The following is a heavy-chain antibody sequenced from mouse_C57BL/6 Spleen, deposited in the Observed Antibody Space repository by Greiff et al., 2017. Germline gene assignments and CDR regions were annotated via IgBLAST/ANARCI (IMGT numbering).Heavy chain of an antibody. V-gene: IGHV1-85*01. J-gene: IGHJ3*01. CDR1: GYTFTSYD. CDR2: IYPRDGST. Sequence: VKLMESGPELVKPGASVKLSCKASGYTFTSYDINWVKQRPGQGLEWIGWIYPRDGSTKYNEKFKGKATLTVDTSSSTAYMELHSLTSEDSAVYFCARNGGYGSSAWFAYWGQGTLVTVSA. D-gene: IGHD1-1*01. CDR3: ARNGGYGSSAWFAY.